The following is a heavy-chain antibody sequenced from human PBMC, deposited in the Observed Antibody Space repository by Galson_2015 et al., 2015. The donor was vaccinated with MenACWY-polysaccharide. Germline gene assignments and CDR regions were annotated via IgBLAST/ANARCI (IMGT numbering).Heavy chain of an antibody. J-gene: IGHJ3*02. CDR2: IQYDAVYK. V-gene: IGHV3-33*01. Sequence: SLRISCAAYTVTFRGSGMHWVRQAPGKGLEWVAVIQYDAVYKQYLDSVKGRFSVSRDNSKSTLYLEMNNLRAEDTALYYCAREGSRIVFHAFDTWGQGTMVIVSS. CDR1: TVTFRGSG. D-gene: IGHD3-10*02. CDR3: AREGSRIVFHAFDT.